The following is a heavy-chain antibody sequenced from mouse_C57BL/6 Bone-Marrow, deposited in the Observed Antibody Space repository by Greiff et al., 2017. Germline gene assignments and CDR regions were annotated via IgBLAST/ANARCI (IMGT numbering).Heavy chain of an antibody. D-gene: IGHD2-4*01. CDR2: VYPRSGNT. Sequence: VQLQQSGAELARPGASVKLSCKASGYTFTSYGISWVKQRTGQGLEWIGEVYPRSGNTYYNEKFKGKATLTADKSSSTAYMELRSLTSEDSAVYFCARSGNDYDENYWGQGTTLTVSA. V-gene: IGHV1-81*01. CDR1: GYTFTSYG. CDR3: ARSGNDYDENY. J-gene: IGHJ2*01.